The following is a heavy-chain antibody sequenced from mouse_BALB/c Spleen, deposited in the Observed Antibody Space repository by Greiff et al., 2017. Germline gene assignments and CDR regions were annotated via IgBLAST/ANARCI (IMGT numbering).Heavy chain of an antibody. CDR1: GFTFSSYT. Sequence: EVKVEESGGGLVQPGGSLKLSCAASGFTFSSYTMSWVRQTPEKRLEWVAYISNGGGSTYYPDTVKGRFTISRDNAKNTLYLQMSSLKSEDTAMYYCARDLWSYYFDYWGQGTTLTVSS. CDR3: ARDLWSYYFDY. CDR2: ISNGGGST. V-gene: IGHV5-12-2*01. D-gene: IGHD1-1*02. J-gene: IGHJ2*01.